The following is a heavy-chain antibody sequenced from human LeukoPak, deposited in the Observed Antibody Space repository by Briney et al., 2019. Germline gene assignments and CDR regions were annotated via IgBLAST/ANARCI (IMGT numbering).Heavy chain of an antibody. V-gene: IGHV4-30-4*01. CDR2: IYYSGST. J-gene: IGHJ3*02. CDR3: AREKIVGATNRDAFDI. D-gene: IGHD1-26*01. CDR1: GGSITNENW. Sequence: SETLSLTCTVSGGSITNENWWSWVRQPPGKGLEWIGYIYYSGSTYYNPSLKSRVTISVDTSKNQFSLKLSSVTAADTAVYYCAREKIVGATNRDAFDIWGQGTMVTVSS.